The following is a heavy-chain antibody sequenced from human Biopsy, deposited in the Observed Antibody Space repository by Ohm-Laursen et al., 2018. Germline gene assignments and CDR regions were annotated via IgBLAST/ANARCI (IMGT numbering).Heavy chain of an antibody. D-gene: IGHD3-22*01. CDR3: VRGVDYYDPYHYYALDV. J-gene: IGHJ6*02. CDR2: INHSGRT. Sequence: SETLSLTCPVYGESFNGYYWSWIRQTPGKGLEWIGEINHSGRTNYNPSLKSRVTISVEKSKNQFSLKVRSVTAADTAVYYCVRGVDYYDPYHYYALDVWGQGTTVTVSS. CDR1: GESFNGYY. V-gene: IGHV4-34*01.